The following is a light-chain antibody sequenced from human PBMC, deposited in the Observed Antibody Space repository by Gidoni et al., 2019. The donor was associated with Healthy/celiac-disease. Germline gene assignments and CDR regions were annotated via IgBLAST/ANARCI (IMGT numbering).Light chain of an antibody. J-gene: IGKJ1*01. Sequence: DIRMTQSPSTLSASVGDRVTITCRASQSISSWLAWYQQKPGKAPKLLIYKASSLESGVPSRFSGSGSGTEFTLTISSRQPDDFATYYCQQYNSYRWTFGQGSKVEIK. CDR1: QSISSW. CDR3: QQYNSYRWT. V-gene: IGKV1-5*03. CDR2: KAS.